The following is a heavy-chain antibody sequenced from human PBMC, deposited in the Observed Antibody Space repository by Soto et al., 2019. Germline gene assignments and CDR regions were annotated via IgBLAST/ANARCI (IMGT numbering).Heavy chain of an antibody. J-gene: IGHJ4*02. Sequence: GASVKVSCKASGYTFTSYYMHWVRQAPGQGLEWMGIINPSGGSTSYAQKFQGRVTMTRDTTTSTVYMELSSLRSEDTAVYYCARRFRGDDTDTTIVGVVITLALGYWGQGTLVTVSS. D-gene: IGHD3-3*01. V-gene: IGHV1-46*03. CDR3: ARRFRGDDTDTTIVGVVITLALGY. CDR2: INPSGGST. CDR1: GYTFTSYY.